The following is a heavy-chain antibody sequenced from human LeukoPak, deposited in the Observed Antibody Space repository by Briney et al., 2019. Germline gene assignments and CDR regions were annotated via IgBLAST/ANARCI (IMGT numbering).Heavy chain of an antibody. CDR3: AREAYGDYLGY. CDR1: GFNFDNYA. D-gene: IGHD4-17*01. CDR2: VSFDGRTQ. V-gene: IGHV3-30*04. J-gene: IGHJ4*02. Sequence: GRSLTLSCAGSGFNFDNYALNWVSQAPGKVLEWVAFVSFDGRTQDYADSVKGRFTVSRDNSKNTFSLEMNSLRIEDTAVYYCAREAYGDYLGYWGQGTLVTVSS.